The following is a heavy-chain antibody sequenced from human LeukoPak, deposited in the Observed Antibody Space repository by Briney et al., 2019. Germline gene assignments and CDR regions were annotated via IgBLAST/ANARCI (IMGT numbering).Heavy chain of an antibody. CDR3: ARDQNNIVVVPAAISDNWFDP. D-gene: IGHD2-2*01. V-gene: IGHV4-39*07. CDR1: GGSVSSSSYY. J-gene: IGHJ5*02. Sequence: SEALSLTCTVSGGSVSSSSYYWGWIRQPPGKGLEWIGSIYYSGSTYYNPSLKSRVTISVDTSKNQFSLKLSSVTAADTAVYYCARDQNNIVVVPAAISDNWFDPWGQGTLVTVSS. CDR2: IYYSGST.